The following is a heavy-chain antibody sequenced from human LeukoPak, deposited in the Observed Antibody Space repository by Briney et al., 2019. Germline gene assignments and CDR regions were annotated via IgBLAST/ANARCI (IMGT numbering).Heavy chain of an antibody. D-gene: IGHD3-3*01. J-gene: IGHJ4*02. CDR1: GDSLNTNTW. CDR2: IFHGGST. Sequence: PSGTLSLTCAVSGDSLNTNTWWSWVRQPPGKGLEWTGEIFHGGSTNYHPSLESRLTISMDKSKNSFSLRLTSVTAADTAVYYCAREIFGARAFQYWGQGILVTVSS. CDR3: AREIFGARAFQY. V-gene: IGHV4-4*02.